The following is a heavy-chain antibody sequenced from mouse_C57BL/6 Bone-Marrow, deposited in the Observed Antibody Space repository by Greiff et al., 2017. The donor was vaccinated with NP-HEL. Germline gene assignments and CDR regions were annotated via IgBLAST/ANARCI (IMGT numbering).Heavy chain of an antibody. V-gene: IGHV2-2*01. J-gene: IGHJ2*01. CDR3: ARKNPYYDFYD. CDR1: GFSLTSYG. D-gene: IGHD1-1*01. Sequence: VQLVESGPGLVQPSQSLSITCTVSGFSLTSYGVHWVRQSPGKGLEWLGVIWSGGSTDYNAAFISRLSISKDNSKSQVFFKMNSLQAYDTAIYYCARKNPYYDFYDWGQGTTLTVSS. CDR2: IWSGGST.